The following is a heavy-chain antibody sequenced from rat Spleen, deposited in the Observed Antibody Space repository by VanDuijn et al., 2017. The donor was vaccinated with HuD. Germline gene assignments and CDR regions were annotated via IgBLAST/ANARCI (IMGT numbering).Heavy chain of an antibody. D-gene: IGHD2-2*01. J-gene: IGHJ2*01. CDR1: GFTFSDCY. CDR2: ISNAGGSI. CDR3: ARAGYLRDWYFDF. Sequence: EVQLVESDGGLVQPGRSLKLSCAASGFTFSDCYMAWVRQAPTKGLEWVASISNAGGSIYYPDSVKGRFTISRDNAQNTLYLQMDSLRSEDTATYHCARAGYLRDWYFDFWGQGVMVTVSS. V-gene: IGHV5-25*01.